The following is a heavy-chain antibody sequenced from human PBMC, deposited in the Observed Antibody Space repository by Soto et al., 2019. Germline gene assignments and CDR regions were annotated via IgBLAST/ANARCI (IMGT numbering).Heavy chain of an antibody. J-gene: IGHJ5*02. V-gene: IGHV3-7*01. CDR1: DFAFSTFW. CDR2: IEQDGTEK. D-gene: IGHD6-19*01. Sequence: GGSLRLSCAASDFAFSTFWMNWVRQAPGKGLEWVANIEQDGTEKHYVDSVKGRFTISRDNTKNSLYLQMNSLRAEDTAVYYCAGTSQQWLALNWFDPWGQGTLVTVSS. CDR3: AGTSQQWLALNWFDP.